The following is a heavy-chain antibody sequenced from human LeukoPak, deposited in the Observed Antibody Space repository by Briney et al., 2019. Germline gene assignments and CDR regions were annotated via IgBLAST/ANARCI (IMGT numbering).Heavy chain of an antibody. V-gene: IGHV1-24*01. Sequence: ASVKVSCKVSGYTLTELSMHWVRQAPGKGLEWMGGFDPEDGETIYAQKFQGRVTMTEDTSTDTAYMELSSLRSEDTAVYYCATLFGVDPHSDYWGQGTLVTVSS. CDR2: FDPEDGET. J-gene: IGHJ4*02. CDR1: GYTLTELS. D-gene: IGHD3-3*01. CDR3: ATLFGVDPHSDY.